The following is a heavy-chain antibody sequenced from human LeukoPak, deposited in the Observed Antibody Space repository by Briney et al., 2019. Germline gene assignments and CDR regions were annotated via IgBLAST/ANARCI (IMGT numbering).Heavy chain of an antibody. V-gene: IGHV4-38-2*02. CDR1: GFTFSDYY. CDR2: IYYSGNT. D-gene: IGHD2-15*01. J-gene: IGHJ4*02. CDR3: ARERKQRDIAVVVAARYYFDY. Sequence: PGGSLRLSCAASGFTFSDYYMSWIRQAPGKGLEWIGSIYYSGNTYYNPSLKSRVTISVDTSKNQFSLKLSSVTAADTAVYYCARERKQRDIAVVVAARYYFDYWGQGTLVTVSS.